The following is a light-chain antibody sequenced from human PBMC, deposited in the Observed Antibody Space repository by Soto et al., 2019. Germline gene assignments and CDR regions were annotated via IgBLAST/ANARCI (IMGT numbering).Light chain of an antibody. CDR1: ESLLHRNGNTL. CDR2: LVS. CDR3: MQGLQTPRT. J-gene: IGKJ1*01. V-gene: IGKV2-28*01. Sequence: DIVMTQSPLSLTVPPGESASIYCTSRESLLHRNGNTLLDWYLQKRGQSPQXLSYLVSRRAPGVPDRFSGGGSGSDFTLTISRVEAEDVGVYYCMQGLQTPRTFGQGTKVDIK.